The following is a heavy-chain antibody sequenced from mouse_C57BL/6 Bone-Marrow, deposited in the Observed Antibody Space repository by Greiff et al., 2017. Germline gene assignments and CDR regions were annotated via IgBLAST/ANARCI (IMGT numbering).Heavy chain of an antibody. D-gene: IGHD2-3*01. CDR3: ARWGLYDGYYVGAMDY. CDR1: GYTFTSYW. J-gene: IGHJ4*01. V-gene: IGHV1-52*01. Sequence: QVQLQQPGAELVRPGSSVKLSCKASGYTFTSYWMHWVKQRPIQGLEWIGNIDPSDSETHYNQKFKDKATLTVDKSSSTAYMQLSSLASEDSAFYYCARWGLYDGYYVGAMDYWGQGTSVTVSS. CDR2: IDPSDSET.